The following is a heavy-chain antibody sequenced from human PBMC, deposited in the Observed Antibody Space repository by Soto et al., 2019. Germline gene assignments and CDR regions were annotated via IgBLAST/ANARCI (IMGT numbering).Heavy chain of an antibody. CDR2: IYHSGST. CDR1: GDSISTSSYY. V-gene: IGHV4-39*01. Sequence: QLQLQESGPGLLRPSETPTLTCTVSGDSISTSSYYWGWVRQPPGKGLEWIGTIYHSGSTFYKPSLRSRVTLSVDTSRNQFSLKVNSVTAADTATYYCARETGGAIDYWGQGILVTVSS. CDR3: ARETGGAIDY. D-gene: IGHD1-26*01. J-gene: IGHJ4*02.